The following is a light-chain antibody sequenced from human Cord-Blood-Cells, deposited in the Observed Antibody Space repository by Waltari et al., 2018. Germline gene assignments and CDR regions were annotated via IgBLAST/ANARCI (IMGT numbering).Light chain of an antibody. J-gene: IGKJ2*01. CDR1: QSVSSN. CDR2: GAY. CDR3: QQYNNWPYT. Sequence: EIVLTQSPATLSVSPGERATLSCRASQSVSSNLAWYQQKPGQAPRLLIYGAYTRATGIPASFSGSGSGTEFTLTISSLQSEDFAVYYCQQYNNWPYTFGQGTKLEIK. V-gene: IGKV3-15*01.